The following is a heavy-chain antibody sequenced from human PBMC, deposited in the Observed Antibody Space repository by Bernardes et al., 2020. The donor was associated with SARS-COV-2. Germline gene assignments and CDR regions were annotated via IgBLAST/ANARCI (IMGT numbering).Heavy chain of an antibody. CDR1: GFSISGYW. J-gene: IGHJ4*02. CDR2: IYTGSP. D-gene: IGHD5-12*01. CDR3: VRGNSGYGRFDS. V-gene: IGHV3-74*01. Sequence: GSLRLSCVASGFSISGYWMHWVRQAPGKGLVWVSRIYTGSPYYAESVKGRFTIPRDNAKNTLYLQMNSLRAEDTAVYYCVRGNSGYGRFDSWGQGTLVTVSS.